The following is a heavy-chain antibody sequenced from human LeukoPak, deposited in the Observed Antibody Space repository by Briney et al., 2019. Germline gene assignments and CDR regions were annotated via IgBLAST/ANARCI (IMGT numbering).Heavy chain of an antibody. CDR3: TRDRGYSYGYGDY. Sequence: PGGSLRLSCTASGFTLGDYAMSWVRQAPGKGLEWVGFIRSKLHGGTTEYAASEKDRFTISRDDSKNIAYLQMNSLKNEDTAVYYCTRDRGYSYGYGDYWGQGTLVTVSS. J-gene: IGHJ4*02. D-gene: IGHD5-18*01. CDR2: IRSKLHGGTT. CDR1: GFTLGDYA. V-gene: IGHV3-49*04.